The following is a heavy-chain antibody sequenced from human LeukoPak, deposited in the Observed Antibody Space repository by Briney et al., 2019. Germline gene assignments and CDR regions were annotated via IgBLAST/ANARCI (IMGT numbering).Heavy chain of an antibody. CDR1: GGSISSYY. CDR3: AGTYYYDSSGLPFQH. Sequence: SETLSLTCTVSGGSISSYYWSWIRQPPGKGLEWIGYIYYSGSTNYNPSLKSRVTISVDTSKYQFSLKLSSVTAADTAVYYCAGTYYYDSSGLPFQHWGQGTLVTVSS. J-gene: IGHJ1*01. V-gene: IGHV4-59*01. CDR2: IYYSGST. D-gene: IGHD3-22*01.